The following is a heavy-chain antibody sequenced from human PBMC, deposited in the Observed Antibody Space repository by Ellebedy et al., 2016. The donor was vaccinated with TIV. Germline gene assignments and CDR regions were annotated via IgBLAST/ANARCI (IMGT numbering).Heavy chain of an antibody. CDR3: VRAYLENSFDY. J-gene: IGHJ4*02. CDR1: GFTFSNYG. Sequence: GGSLRLSXAASGFTFSNYGMAWVRQAPGKGLDWVSFISTSGSTIHYPDSVKGRFTISRDNAKNSLDLQMNSLRDEDTAVYYCVRAYLENSFDYWGQGTLVSVSS. V-gene: IGHV3-48*02. D-gene: IGHD2/OR15-2a*01. CDR2: ISTSGSTI.